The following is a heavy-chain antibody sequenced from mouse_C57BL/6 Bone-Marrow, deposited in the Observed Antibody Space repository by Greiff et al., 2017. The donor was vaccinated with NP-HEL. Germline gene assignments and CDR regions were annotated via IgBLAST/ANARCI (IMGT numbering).Heavy chain of an antibody. CDR1: GFTFSDYY. Sequence: EVMLVESEGGLVQPGSSMKLSCTASGFTFSDYYMAWVRQVPEKGLEWVANINYDGSSTYYLDSLKSRFIISRDNAKNILYLQMSSLKSEDTATYYCARGYMFAYWGQGTLVTVSA. D-gene: IGHD1-1*01. CDR2: INYDGSST. V-gene: IGHV5-16*01. J-gene: IGHJ3*01. CDR3: ARGYMFAY.